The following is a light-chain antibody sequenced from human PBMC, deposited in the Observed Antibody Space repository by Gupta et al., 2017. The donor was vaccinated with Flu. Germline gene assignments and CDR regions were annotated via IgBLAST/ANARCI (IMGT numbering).Light chain of an antibody. CDR3: HVGDTNNDNWV. Sequence: GQKARITGDGTNVGSENVDWYHQKTAQAPLFLFFDDSNRRSGIPERFSGSKSGTTATVTTSRVEAGEEADYYCHVGDTNNDNWVFGGGTMLTVL. CDR2: DDS. V-gene: IGLV3-21*02. CDR1: NVGSEN. J-gene: IGLJ3*02.